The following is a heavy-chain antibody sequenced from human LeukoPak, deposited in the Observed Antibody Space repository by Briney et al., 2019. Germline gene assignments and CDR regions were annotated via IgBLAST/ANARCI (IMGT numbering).Heavy chain of an antibody. Sequence: GESLKISCKGSGYSFPNYWIGWVRQMPGKGLEWMGIIYPGDSDTRYSPSFQGQVTISADKSFSTAYLQWSSLKASDTAIYYCASSKSSSWYPFYFDFWGQGTLVTVSS. V-gene: IGHV5-51*01. CDR3: ASSKSSSWYPFYFDF. J-gene: IGHJ4*02. D-gene: IGHD6-13*01. CDR1: GYSFPNYW. CDR2: IYPGDSDT.